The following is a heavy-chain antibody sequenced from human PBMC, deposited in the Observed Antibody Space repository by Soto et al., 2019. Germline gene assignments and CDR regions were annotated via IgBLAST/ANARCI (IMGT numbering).Heavy chain of an antibody. CDR1: GFTFSSYG. CDR2: ISYDGSNK. Sequence: PGGSLRLSCAASGFTFSSYGMHWVRQAPGKGLEWVAVISYDGSNKYYADSVKGRFTISRDNSKNTLYLQMNSLRAEDMALYYCAKDTNHSSGYSPRFDFWGQGTLVTVSS. V-gene: IGHV3-30*18. CDR3: AKDTNHSSGYSPRFDF. D-gene: IGHD3-22*01. J-gene: IGHJ4*02.